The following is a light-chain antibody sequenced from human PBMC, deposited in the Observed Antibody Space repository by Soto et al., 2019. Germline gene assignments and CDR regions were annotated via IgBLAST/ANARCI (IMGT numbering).Light chain of an antibody. Sequence: DIQMTQSPSTLSASVGDTVIITCRASQSITTWLAWYRQKPGKAPKLLIYKASTLRNGGPSRFSVSQSETKFPLPINTLQPDDVASYYCQEYKSYNHSIFGPGTKVEIK. CDR3: QEYKSYNHSI. CDR2: KAS. J-gene: IGKJ3*01. V-gene: IGKV1-5*03. CDR1: QSITTW.